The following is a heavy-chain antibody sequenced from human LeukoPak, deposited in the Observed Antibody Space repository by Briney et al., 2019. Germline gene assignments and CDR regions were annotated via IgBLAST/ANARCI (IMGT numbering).Heavy chain of an antibody. J-gene: IGHJ4*02. V-gene: IGHV3-21*01. CDR2: ISSSSSYI. D-gene: IGHD3-22*01. Sequence: PGGSLRLSCAASGFTFSSYSMNWVRQAPGKGPEWVSSISSSSSYIYYADSVKGRFTISRDNAKNSLYLQMNSLRAEDTAVYYCARDRGPYYDSSGYDAFDYWGQGTLVTVSS. CDR1: GFTFSSYS. CDR3: ARDRGPYYDSSGYDAFDY.